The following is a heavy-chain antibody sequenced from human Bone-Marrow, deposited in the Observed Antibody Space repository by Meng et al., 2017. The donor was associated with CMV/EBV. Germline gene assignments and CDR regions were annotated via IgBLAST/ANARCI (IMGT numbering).Heavy chain of an antibody. J-gene: IGHJ6*02. CDR3: ARVRGSVRGVYYYYGMDV. CDR2: ISYDGSNK. V-gene: IGHV3-30*04. CDR1: GFTFSSYA. D-gene: IGHD5/OR15-5a*01. Sequence: GGSLRLSCAASGFTFSSYAMHWVRQAPGKGLEWVAVISYDGSNKYYADSVKGRFTISRDNSKNTLYLQMNSLRAEDTAVYYCARVRGSVRGVYYYYGMDVCGQGTTVTVSS.